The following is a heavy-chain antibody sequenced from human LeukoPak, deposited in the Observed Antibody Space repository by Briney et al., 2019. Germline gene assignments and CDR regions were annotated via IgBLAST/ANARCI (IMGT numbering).Heavy chain of an antibody. V-gene: IGHV1-18*01. J-gene: IGHJ4*02. D-gene: IGHD3-16*02. Sequence: GASVKVSCKASGGTFSSYAISWVRQAPGQGLEWMGWISAYNGNTNYAQKLQGRVTMTTDTSTSTAYMELRSLRSDDTAVYYCARYITVDDYVWGSYRAFDYWGQGTLVTVSS. CDR1: GGTFSSYA. CDR3: ARYITVDDYVWGSYRAFDY. CDR2: ISAYNGNT.